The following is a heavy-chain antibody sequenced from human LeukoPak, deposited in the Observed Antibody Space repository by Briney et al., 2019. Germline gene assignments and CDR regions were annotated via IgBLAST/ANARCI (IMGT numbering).Heavy chain of an antibody. CDR3: ARDRADCSSTSCYRISWFDP. CDR2: IYTSGST. J-gene: IGHJ5*02. D-gene: IGHD2-2*01. CDR1: GGSITSYY. Sequence: SETLSLTCTVSGGSITSYYWSWIRQPAGKGLEWIGRIYTSGSTNYNPSLKSRVTISVDTSKNQFSLKLSSVTAADTAVYYCARDRADCSSTSCYRISWFDPWGQGTLVTVSS. V-gene: IGHV4-4*07.